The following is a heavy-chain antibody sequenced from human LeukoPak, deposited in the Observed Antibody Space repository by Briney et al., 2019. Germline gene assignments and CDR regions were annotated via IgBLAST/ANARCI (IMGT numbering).Heavy chain of an antibody. V-gene: IGHV3-30*18. CDR3: AKPDSYGYYSDY. CDR1: GFTFSSYG. Sequence: GGSLRLSCAASGFTFSSYGMHWVRQAPGKGLKWVAVISYDGSNKYYADSVKGRFTISRDNSKNTLYLQMNSLRAEDTAVYYCAKPDSYGYYSDYWGQGTLVTVSS. D-gene: IGHD5-18*01. J-gene: IGHJ4*02. CDR2: ISYDGSNK.